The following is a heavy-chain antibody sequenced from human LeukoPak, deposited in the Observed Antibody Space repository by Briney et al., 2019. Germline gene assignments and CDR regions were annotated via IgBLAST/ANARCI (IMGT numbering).Heavy chain of an antibody. CDR1: GGSISSYY. CDR3: ARGPGRITMVRGVPFDY. V-gene: IGHV4-59*01. Sequence: SETLSLTCTVSGGSISSYYWSWIRQPPGRGLEWIGYIYYSGSTNYNPSLKSRVTISVDTSKNQFSLKLSSVTAADTAVYYCARGPGRITMVRGVPFDYWGQGTLVTVSS. J-gene: IGHJ4*02. CDR2: IYYSGST. D-gene: IGHD3-10*01.